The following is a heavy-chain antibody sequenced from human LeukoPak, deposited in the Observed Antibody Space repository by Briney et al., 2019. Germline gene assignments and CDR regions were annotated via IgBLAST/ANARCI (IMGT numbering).Heavy chain of an antibody. CDR2: IYYSGST. CDR1: GGSISSSSYY. J-gene: IGHJ5*01. CDR3: ARVGRVLRFLEWFDY. V-gene: IGHV4-39*01. Sequence: KPSETLSLTCTVSGGSISSSSYYWGWIRQPPGKGLEWIGSIYYSGSTYYNPSLKSRVTISVDTSKSQFSLKLSSVTAADTAVYYCARVGRVLRFLEWFDYWGQGTLVTVSS. D-gene: IGHD3-3*01.